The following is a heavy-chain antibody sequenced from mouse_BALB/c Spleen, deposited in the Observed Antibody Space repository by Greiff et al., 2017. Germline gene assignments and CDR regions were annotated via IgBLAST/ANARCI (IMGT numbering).Heavy chain of an antibody. Sequence: QVQLKQPGAELVKPGASVKLSCKASGYTFTSYWMHWVKQRPGQGLEWIGEIDPSDSYTNYNQKFKGKATLTVDKSSSTAYMQLSSLTSEDSAVYFCARDYYGSFAYWGQGTLVTVSA. D-gene: IGHD1-1*01. CDR1: GYTFTSYW. CDR3: ARDYYGSFAY. V-gene: IGHV1-69*02. CDR2: IDPSDSYT. J-gene: IGHJ3*01.